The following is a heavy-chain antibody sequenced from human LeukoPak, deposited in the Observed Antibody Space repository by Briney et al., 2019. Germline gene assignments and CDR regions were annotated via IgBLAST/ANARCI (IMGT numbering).Heavy chain of an antibody. CDR1: GFNFNNYG. Sequence: GGSLRLSCAASGFNFNNYGMHWVRQAPGKGLEWVAFIRYDRGNTYYADSVKGRFTISRDNSKNTLYLQMNSLRAEDTAVYYCAKGSTYSSGWYLDYWGQGTLVTVSS. D-gene: IGHD6-19*01. CDR2: IRYDRGNT. CDR3: AKGSTYSSGWYLDY. V-gene: IGHV3-30*02. J-gene: IGHJ4*02.